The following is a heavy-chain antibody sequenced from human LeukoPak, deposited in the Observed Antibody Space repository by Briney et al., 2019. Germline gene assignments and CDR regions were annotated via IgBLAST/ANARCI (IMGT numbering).Heavy chain of an antibody. J-gene: IGHJ4*02. CDR2: ISVSGYST. V-gene: IGHV3-48*03. CDR3: ARRFDS. Sequence: PGGSLRLACAAAGLTISSFDMNWVRQAPGKGLEWVSHISVSGYSTYYADSVKGRFTVSRDNAKNSLYLQMNSLRAEDTAVYFCARRFDSWGQGTLVTVSS. CDR1: GLTISSFD.